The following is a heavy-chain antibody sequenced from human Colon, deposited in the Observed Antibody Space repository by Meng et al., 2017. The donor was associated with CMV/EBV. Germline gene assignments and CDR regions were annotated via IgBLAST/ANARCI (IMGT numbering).Heavy chain of an antibody. Sequence: SDTLSLTCDVYGGSLTGYYWSWIRQPPGKGLEWIGEINHSGGTNYNPSLKSRVTISLDTSKNKSSLNLDSVTAADTAVYYCVRAVCNRINFYLAFDNWGQGTLVTVSS. V-gene: IGHV4-34*01. D-gene: IGHD2/OR15-2a*01. CDR3: VRAVCNRINFYLAFDN. CDR1: GGSLTGYY. CDR2: INHSGGT. J-gene: IGHJ4*02.